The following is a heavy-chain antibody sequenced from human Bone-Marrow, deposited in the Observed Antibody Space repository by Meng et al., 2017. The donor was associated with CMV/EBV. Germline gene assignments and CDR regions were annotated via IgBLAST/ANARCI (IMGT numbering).Heavy chain of an antibody. CDR1: GGSISSYY. V-gene: IGHV4-59*01. CDR2: IYYSGST. Sequence: SETLSLTCTVSGGSISSYYWSWIRQPPGKGLEWIGYIYYSGSTNYNPSLKSRVTISVDTSKNQFSLKLSSVTAADTAVYYCARTQNSGSNRDDWGQGTRVTVSS. D-gene: IGHD1-26*01. J-gene: IGHJ4*02. CDR3: ARTQNSGSNRDD.